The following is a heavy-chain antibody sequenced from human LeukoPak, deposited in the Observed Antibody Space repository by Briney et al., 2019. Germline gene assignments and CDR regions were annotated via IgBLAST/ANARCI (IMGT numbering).Heavy chain of an antibody. CDR1: GYTFSSYA. CDR3: ARSFTGGYDRRYFDV. D-gene: IGHD3-22*01. CDR2: INVVNANT. J-gene: IGHJ2*01. Sequence: ASVKVSCKASGYTFSSYAMQWVRQAPGQRLEWMGWINVVNANTKYSQKFQGRVIITRDTSASTVYMELSSLRSEDTAVYYCARSFTGGYDRRYFDVWGRGTLVTVSS. V-gene: IGHV1-3*01.